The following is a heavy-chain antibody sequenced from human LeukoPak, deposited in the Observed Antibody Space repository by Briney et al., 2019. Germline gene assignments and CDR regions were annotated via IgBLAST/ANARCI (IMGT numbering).Heavy chain of an antibody. CDR3: ARSYYYGSGSYSLDY. CDR1: GGSISSYY. D-gene: IGHD3-10*01. CDR2: IYYSGST. Sequence: SETLSLTCTVSGGSISSYYWSWIRQPPGKGLEWIGYIYYSGSTNYNPSLKSRVTISVDTSKNQFSLKLSSVTAADTAVYYCARSYYYGSGSYSLDYWGQGTLVTVSS. J-gene: IGHJ4*02. V-gene: IGHV4-59*12.